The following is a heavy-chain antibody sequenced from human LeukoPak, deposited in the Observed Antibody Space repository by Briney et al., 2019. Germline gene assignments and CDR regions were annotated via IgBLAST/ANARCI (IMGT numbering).Heavy chain of an antibody. D-gene: IGHD2-15*01. V-gene: IGHV3-53*01. J-gene: IGHJ4*02. CDR3: ARPSCSGVSCYYTY. CDR1: GFTVSSNY. CDR2: IYSGGST. Sequence: GGSLRLSCAASGFTVSSNYMSWVRQAPGKGLEWVSVIYSGGSTYYADSVKGRFTISRDNSKNTLYLQMNSLRAEDTAVYYCARPSCSGVSCYYTYGGQGPLVTVSS.